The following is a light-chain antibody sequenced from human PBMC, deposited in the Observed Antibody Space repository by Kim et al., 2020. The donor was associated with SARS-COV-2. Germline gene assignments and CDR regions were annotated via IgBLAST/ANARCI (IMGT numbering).Light chain of an antibody. V-gene: IGKV3-11*01. CDR2: DAS. Sequence: PGERATLSGRARQSIATYLAWYQQRPGQAPRLLVYDASNRATGVPDRFSGSGSGTDFTLTISSLEPEDFSTYYCQQRNSWPPAVTFGGGTKVDIK. CDR1: QSIATY. J-gene: IGKJ4*01. CDR3: QQRNSWPPAVT.